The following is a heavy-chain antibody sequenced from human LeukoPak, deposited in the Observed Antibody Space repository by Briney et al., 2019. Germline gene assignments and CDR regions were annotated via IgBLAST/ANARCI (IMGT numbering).Heavy chain of an antibody. D-gene: IGHD5-12*01. CDR1: GFTFSSYE. J-gene: IGHJ4*02. V-gene: IGHV3-48*03. CDR3: ARSQGFSGYGSYFDY. CDR2: ISSSGSTI. Sequence: PGGSLGLSCAASGFTFSSYEMNWVRQAPGKGLEWVSYISSSGSTIYYADSVRGRFTISRDNAKNSLYLQMNSLRAEDTAVYYCARSQGFSGYGSYFDYWGQGTLVTVSA.